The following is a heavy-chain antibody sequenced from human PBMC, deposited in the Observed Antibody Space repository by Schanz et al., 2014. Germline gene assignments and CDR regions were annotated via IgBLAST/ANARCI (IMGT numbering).Heavy chain of an antibody. J-gene: IGHJ4*02. CDR2: ISWNSGNI. Sequence: EVQLVESGGGLVQPGRSLRLSCAASGFTFDDHAMHWVRQVPGKGLEWVSGISWNSGNIAYADSVKGRFTISRDNAKNSLYLQMNSLRPEDTAVYYCAREVEMSRIRNFDYWGQGTLVTVSS. V-gene: IGHV3-9*01. D-gene: IGHD1-26*01. CDR1: GFTFDDHA. CDR3: AREVEMSRIRNFDY.